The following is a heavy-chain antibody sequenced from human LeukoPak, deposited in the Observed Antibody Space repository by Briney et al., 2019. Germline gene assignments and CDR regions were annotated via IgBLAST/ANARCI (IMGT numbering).Heavy chain of an antibody. CDR2: ISYDGSNK. V-gene: IGHV3-30*18. D-gene: IGHD3-22*01. CDR1: GFTFSSYG. Sequence: GRSLRLSCAASGFTFSSYGMHWVRQAPGKGLEWVAVISYDGSNKYYADSVKGRFTISRDNSKNTLYLQMNSLRAEDTAVYYCAEDGSYYDSSGYYYDAFDIWGQGTMVTVSS. J-gene: IGHJ3*02. CDR3: AEDGSYYDSSGYYYDAFDI.